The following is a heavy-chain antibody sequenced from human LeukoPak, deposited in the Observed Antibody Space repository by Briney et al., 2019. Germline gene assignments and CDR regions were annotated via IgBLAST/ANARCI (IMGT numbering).Heavy chain of an antibody. CDR3: ARNFYDTSVDPDY. V-gene: IGHV3-74*01. CDR2: INSDGSST. CDR1: GFTFSSYW. D-gene: IGHD3-22*01. J-gene: IGHJ4*02. Sequence: PGGSLRFSCAASGFTFSSYWMHWVRQVPGKGLVWVSRINSDGSSTTYADSVEGRFTISRDNAKSTLFLQMNSLRAEDTAVYYCARNFYDTSVDPDYWGQGTLVTVSS.